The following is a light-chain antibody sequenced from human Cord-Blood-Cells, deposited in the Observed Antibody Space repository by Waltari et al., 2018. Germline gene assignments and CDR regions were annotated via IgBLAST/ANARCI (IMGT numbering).Light chain of an antibody. CDR1: QSVSSY. J-gene: IGKJ1*01. CDR3: QQRSNWRT. CDR2: DAS. V-gene: IGKV3-11*01. Sequence: DIVLTQCPATLSLSPGARATLSCRASQSVSSYLAWYQQKPGQAPRLLIYDASTRATGIPARFSGSGYGTDFTLTISSLEPEDLAVYYCQQRSNWRTFGEGTKVEIK.